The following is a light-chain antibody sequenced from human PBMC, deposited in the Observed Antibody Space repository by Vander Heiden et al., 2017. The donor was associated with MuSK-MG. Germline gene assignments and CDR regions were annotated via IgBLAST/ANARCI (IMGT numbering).Light chain of an antibody. J-gene: IGKJ1*01. CDR3: QRYGT. CDR2: GAS. CDR1: QSVSSSY. Sequence: EIVLTQSPGTLSLSPGERAPRSCRASQSVSSSYLAWYQQKPGQAPRLRIYGASSRATGIKDRFSGSGSGTDFTRTSSRMEPEDCEGHDGQRYGTFGQGTKVEIK. V-gene: IGKV3-20*01.